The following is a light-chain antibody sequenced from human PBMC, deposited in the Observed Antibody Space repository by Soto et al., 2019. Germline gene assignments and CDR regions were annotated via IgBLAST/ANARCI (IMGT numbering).Light chain of an antibody. V-gene: IGKV1-39*01. CDR3: QQGYSLPVT. CDR1: QSINRH. CDR2: GAS. Sequence: DIQMTQSPSSLSASEGDRVTITCRASQSINRHVNWYQQKPGRAPKLLIYGASNLQSDAPSRFSGSGSGTDFTLTVRDLQPEEFATYYCQQGYSLPVTFGQGTRLEIK. J-gene: IGKJ5*01.